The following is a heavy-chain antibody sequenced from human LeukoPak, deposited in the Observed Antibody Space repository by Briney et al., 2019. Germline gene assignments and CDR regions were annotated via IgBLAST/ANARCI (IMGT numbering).Heavy chain of an antibody. CDR3: ARGVYTEMSTIMGHFDR. CDR1: GGSFSGYN. CDR2: INHSGST. Sequence: SETLSLTCAVFGGSFSGYNWNWLRQPPRKGLEWIGEINHSGSTNYNPSLRSRVTISLDTSKNQFSLKLSSVTAADTVVYYCARGVYTEMSTIMGHFDRWGRGTPVAVSS. J-gene: IGHJ4*02. V-gene: IGHV4-34*01. D-gene: IGHD5-24*01.